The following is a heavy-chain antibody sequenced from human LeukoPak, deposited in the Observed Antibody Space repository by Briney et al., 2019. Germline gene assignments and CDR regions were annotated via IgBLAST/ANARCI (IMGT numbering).Heavy chain of an antibody. Sequence: GGSLRLSCAASGFTFSSYEMNWVRQAPGKGLEWVSYITSGGSTIYYADSVKGRFTISRDNAKNSLYLQMNSLRPEDTAVYYCARLAVYGDYVFDYWGQGTLVTISS. V-gene: IGHV3-48*03. CDR1: GFTFSSYE. D-gene: IGHD4-17*01. CDR3: ARLAVYGDYVFDY. J-gene: IGHJ4*02. CDR2: ITSGGSTI.